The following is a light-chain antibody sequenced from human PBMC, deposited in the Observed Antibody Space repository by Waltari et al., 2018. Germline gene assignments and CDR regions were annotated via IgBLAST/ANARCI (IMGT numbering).Light chain of an antibody. CDR1: SSDSGGYEY. J-gene: IGLJ2*01. CDR2: DVN. CDR3: SSFTSRTTGI. Sequence: SALTQPDSVSGSPGQSITISCSGISSDSGGYEYVSWYQQHPGKAPKVIIYDVNNRPSGVSNRFSGSKSGSAASLTISGLQAEDEADYYCSSFTSRTTGIFGGGTKVTVL. V-gene: IGLV2-14*03.